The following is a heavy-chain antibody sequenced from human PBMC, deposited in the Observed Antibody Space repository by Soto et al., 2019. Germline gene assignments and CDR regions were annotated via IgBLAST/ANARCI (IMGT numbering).Heavy chain of an antibody. Sequence: QLHLQESGPRLVKPSETLSLTCSVSGGSMNDVTHYWAWIRQPPGKGLEWIATTYYSGSTHYNSSLQGRATISVDTSQNQFTLELTSVTAADTAVYHCASARYYGVDVWGQGDTGIVSS. CDR3: ASARYYGVDV. V-gene: IGHV4-39*01. J-gene: IGHJ6*02. CDR1: GGSMNDVTHY. CDR2: TYYSGST. D-gene: IGHD3-10*01.